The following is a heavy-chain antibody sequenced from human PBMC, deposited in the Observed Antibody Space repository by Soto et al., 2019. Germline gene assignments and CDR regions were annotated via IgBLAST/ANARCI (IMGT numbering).Heavy chain of an antibody. V-gene: IGHV3-15*01. CDR1: GFTFSNAW. Sequence: PGGSLRLSCAASGFTFSNAWMSWVRQAPGKGLEWVGRIKSKTDGGTTDYAAPVKGRFTISRDDSKNTLYLQMNSLKTEDTAVYYCTTEPARVIVVVTDTLQHYWCQGTLATVS. CDR3: TTEPARVIVVVTDTLQHY. CDR2: IKSKTDGGTT. J-gene: IGHJ4*02. D-gene: IGHD3-22*01.